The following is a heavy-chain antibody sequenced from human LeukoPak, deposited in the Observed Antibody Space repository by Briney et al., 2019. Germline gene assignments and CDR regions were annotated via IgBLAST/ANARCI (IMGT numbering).Heavy chain of an antibody. J-gene: IGHJ3*02. Sequence: EASVKVSCKVSGYTLTELSMHWVRQAPGKGPEWMGGFDPEDGDTIYAQKFQGRVTMTEDTSTDTAYMELSSLRSEDTAVYYCATEGAGTVTDAFDIWGQGTMVTVSS. CDR1: GYTLTELS. CDR2: FDPEDGDT. V-gene: IGHV1-24*01. D-gene: IGHD4-17*01. CDR3: ATEGAGTVTDAFDI.